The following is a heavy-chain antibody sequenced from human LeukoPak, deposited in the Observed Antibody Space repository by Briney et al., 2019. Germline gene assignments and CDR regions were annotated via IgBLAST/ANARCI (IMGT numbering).Heavy chain of an antibody. CDR3: ARVTGYTIEDYFDY. CDR1: GGSISSSSYY. J-gene: IGHJ4*02. V-gene: IGHV4-61*05. Sequence: SETLSLTCTVSGGSISSSSYYWGWIRQPPGKGLEWIGYIYYSGSSNYNPSLKSRVTISVKTSKNQFSLKLRSVTAADTAVYYCARVTGYTIEDYFDYWGQGTLVTVSS. CDR2: IYYSGSS. D-gene: IGHD3-9*01.